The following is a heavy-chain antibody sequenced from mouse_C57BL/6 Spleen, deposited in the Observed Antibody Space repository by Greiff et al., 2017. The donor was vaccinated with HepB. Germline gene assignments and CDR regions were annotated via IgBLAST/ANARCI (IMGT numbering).Heavy chain of an antibody. J-gene: IGHJ2*01. CDR2: IYPRSGNT. CDR1: GYTFTSYG. D-gene: IGHD2-2*01. Sequence: QVHVKQSGAELARPGASVKLSCKASGYTFTSYGISWVKQRTGQGLEWIGEIYPRSGNTYYNEKFKGKATLTADKSSSTAYMELRSLTSEDSAVYFCASSGYDDGYFDYWGQGTTLTVSS. CDR3: ASSGYDDGYFDY. V-gene: IGHV1-81*01.